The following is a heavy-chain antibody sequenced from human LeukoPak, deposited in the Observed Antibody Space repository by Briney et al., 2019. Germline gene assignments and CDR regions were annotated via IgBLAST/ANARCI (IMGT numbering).Heavy chain of an antibody. CDR3: ARQEYKYSSGWWNFDS. J-gene: IGHJ4*02. CDR1: GGSISSSSYY. CDR2: IYYSGST. Sequence: KSSETLSLTCTVSGGSISSSSYYWGWIRQPPGKGLEWIGSIYYSGSTYYNPSLKSRVTISVDTSKNQFSLKLSSVTAADTAVYYCARQEYKYSSGWWNFDSWGQGILVTASS. V-gene: IGHV4-39*01. D-gene: IGHD6-19*01.